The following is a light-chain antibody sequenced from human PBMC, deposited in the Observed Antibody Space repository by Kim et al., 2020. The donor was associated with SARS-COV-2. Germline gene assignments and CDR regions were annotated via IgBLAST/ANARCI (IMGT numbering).Light chain of an antibody. Sequence: GQKGTISCPGSSSNIGNEYVSWYQQRPGTAPKLLIYDNNKRPSGIPDRFSGSKSGTSATLGITGLQTGDEADYYCGTWDSSLSAGVFGGGTQLTVL. CDR2: DNN. CDR3: GTWDSSLSAGV. V-gene: IGLV1-51*01. J-gene: IGLJ3*02. CDR1: SSNIGNEY.